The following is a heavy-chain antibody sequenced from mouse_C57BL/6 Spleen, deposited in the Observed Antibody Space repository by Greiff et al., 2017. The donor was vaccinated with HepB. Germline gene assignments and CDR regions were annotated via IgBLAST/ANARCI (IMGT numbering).Heavy chain of an antibody. Sequence: EVQLRQSGGGLVQPGGSMKLSCAASGFTFSDAWMDWVRQSPEKGLEWVAEIRNKANNHATYYAEYVKGRFTISRDDSKSSVYLQMNSLRAEDTGIYYCTRPEGDLGYFDVWGTGTTVTVSS. D-gene: IGHD3-3*01. J-gene: IGHJ1*03. CDR3: TRPEGDLGYFDV. V-gene: IGHV6-6*01. CDR2: IRNKANNHAT. CDR1: GFTFSDAW.